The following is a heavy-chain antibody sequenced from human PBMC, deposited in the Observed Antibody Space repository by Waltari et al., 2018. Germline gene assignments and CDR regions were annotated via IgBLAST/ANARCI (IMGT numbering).Heavy chain of an antibody. J-gene: IGHJ6*04. CDR3: ARDHYYSKDV. Sequence: EVQLVEYGGGLVQPGGSLRLSCEASGFIFSTSWMHWVREGPGRGLVWVSRSDNGDGVGTSYADSVKGRFTISRDNAKNTLYLQMNSLRAEDTGVYYCARDHYYSKDVWGTGTTVTVSS. CDR2: SDNGDGVGT. V-gene: IGHV3-74*01. CDR1: GFIFSTSW.